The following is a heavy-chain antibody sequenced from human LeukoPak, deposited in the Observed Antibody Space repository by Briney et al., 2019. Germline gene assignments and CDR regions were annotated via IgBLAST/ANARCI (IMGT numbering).Heavy chain of an antibody. CDR3: ARDRPGDYALRVLDY. Sequence: SETLSLTCAVSGYSISSGYYWGWIRQPPGKGLEWIGSIYHSGSTYYNPSLKSRVTISVDTSKNQFSLKLSSVTAADTAVYYCARDRPGDYALRVLDYWGQGTLVTVSS. D-gene: IGHD4-17*01. CDR1: GYSISSGYY. CDR2: IYHSGST. V-gene: IGHV4-38-2*02. J-gene: IGHJ4*02.